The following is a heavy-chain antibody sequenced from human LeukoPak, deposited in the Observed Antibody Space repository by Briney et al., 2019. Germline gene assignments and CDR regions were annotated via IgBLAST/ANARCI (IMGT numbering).Heavy chain of an antibody. CDR2: IKQDGSEQ. V-gene: IGHV3-7*01. D-gene: IGHD6-19*01. CDR1: GFTFSNSW. CDR3: AKGGWYPDF. Sequence: GGSLRLSCAASGFTFSNSWMSWVRQAPGKGLEWVAYIKQDGSEQFYVDSVKGRFTISRDNAKNSLELQMNSLKAEDTAVYYCAKGGWYPDFWGQGSLVTVSS. J-gene: IGHJ4*02.